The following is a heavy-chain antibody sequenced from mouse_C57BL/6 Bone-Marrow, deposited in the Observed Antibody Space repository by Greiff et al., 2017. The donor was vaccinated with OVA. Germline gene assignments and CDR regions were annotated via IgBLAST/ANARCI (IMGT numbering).Heavy chain of an antibody. CDR2: IDPEDGDT. J-gene: IGHJ1*03. V-gene: IGHV14-1*01. Sequence: VQLQQSGAELVRPGASVKLSCTASGFNIKDYYMHWVKQRPEKGLEWIGRIDPEDGDTEYAPKFQGKATMTADTSSNTAYLQLSSLTSEDTAVYYCTTNYYGSLWYFDVWGTGTTVTVSS. D-gene: IGHD1-1*01. CDR3: TTNYYGSLWYFDV. CDR1: GFNIKDYY.